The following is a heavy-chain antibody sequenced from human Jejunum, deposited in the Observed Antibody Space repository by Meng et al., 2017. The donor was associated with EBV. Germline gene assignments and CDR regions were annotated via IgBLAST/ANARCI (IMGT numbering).Heavy chain of an antibody. J-gene: IGHJ4*02. CDR1: GYTFSNYW. CDR2: INEDGTHT. CDR3: SRDLRGPFDY. D-gene: IGHD3-16*01. V-gene: IGHV3-74*01. Sequence: EVHVVEAGGGLVQPGGSLRLSCVGSGYTFSNYWMHWVRQTPGKGLVWVSRINEDGTHTDYADSVKGRFTISRDNAKNTLTLQMNSLRVEDTAVYYCSRDLRGPFDYWGQGTLVTVSS.